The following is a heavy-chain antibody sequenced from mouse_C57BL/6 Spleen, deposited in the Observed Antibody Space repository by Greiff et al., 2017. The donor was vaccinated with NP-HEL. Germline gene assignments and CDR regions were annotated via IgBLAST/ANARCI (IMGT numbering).Heavy chain of an antibody. CDR3: TSDYDSSYSWYFDY. D-gene: IGHD1-1*01. CDR1: GFTFSDAW. CDR2: IRNKANNHAT. Sequence: DVMLVESGGGLVQPGGSMKLSCAASGFTFSDAWMDWVRQSPEKGLEWVAEIRNKANNHATYYAESVKGRFTISRDDSKSSVYLQMNSLRAEDTGMYYCTSDYDSSYSWYFDYWGQGTTLTVSS. J-gene: IGHJ2*01. V-gene: IGHV6-6*01.